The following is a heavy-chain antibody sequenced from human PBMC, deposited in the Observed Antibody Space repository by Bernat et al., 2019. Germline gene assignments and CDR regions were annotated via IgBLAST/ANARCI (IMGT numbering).Heavy chain of an antibody. CDR1: GYAFTSYG. D-gene: IGHD3-3*01. J-gene: IGHJ4*02. Sequence: QVQLVQSGAEVKKPGASVKVSCKASGYAFTSYGISWVRQAPGQGLEWMGWISAYNGNTNYAQKLQGRVTMTTDTSTSTAYMELRSLRSDDTAVYYCARDLMSGYPSYYADDYWGQGTLVTVSS. CDR3: ARDLMSGYPSYYADDY. V-gene: IGHV1-18*01. CDR2: ISAYNGNT.